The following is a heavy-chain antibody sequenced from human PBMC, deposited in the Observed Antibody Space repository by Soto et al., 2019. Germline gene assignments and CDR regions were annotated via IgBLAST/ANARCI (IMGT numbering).Heavy chain of an antibody. CDR2: ISTSSTT. J-gene: IGHJ6*03. CDR1: GFTFSTYA. V-gene: IGHV3-23*05. CDR3: AKNYHMAV. Sequence: EVQLLESGGGLVQPGESLTLSCAASGFTFSTYAMSWVRQAPGQGLEWVSSISTSSTTYYTDSVKGRFSISRDNSKNTVILQMNSLRGDDTAIYYCAKNYHMAVWGKGTTVSVSS.